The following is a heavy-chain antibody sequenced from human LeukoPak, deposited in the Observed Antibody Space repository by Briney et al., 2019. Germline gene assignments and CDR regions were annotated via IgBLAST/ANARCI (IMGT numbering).Heavy chain of an antibody. Sequence: GGSLRLSCAASGFTFSSYEMNWVRQAPGKGLEWVSYISSSSSTIDYADSVKGRFTISRDNAKNSLYLQMNSLRAEDTAVYYCARAQTYYYDSSGYYYDYWGQGTLVTVSS. CDR1: GFTFSSYE. V-gene: IGHV3-48*01. CDR3: ARAQTYYYDSSGYYYDY. CDR2: ISSSSSTI. J-gene: IGHJ4*02. D-gene: IGHD3-22*01.